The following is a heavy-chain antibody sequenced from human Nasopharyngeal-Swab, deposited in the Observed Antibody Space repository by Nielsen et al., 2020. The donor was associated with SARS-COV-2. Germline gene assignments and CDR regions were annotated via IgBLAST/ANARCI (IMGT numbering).Heavy chain of an antibody. D-gene: IGHD4/OR15-4a*01. CDR1: GFTFSDYY. CDR2: IRDKAHGYTT. Sequence: GGSLRLSCAASGFTFSDYYMDWVRQAPGKGLEWVGRIRDKAHGYTTEYAASVKGRFSISRDGSKNSLFLQMNNLNTQDTTMSYCVSAIGSSAHYLLGYWGQATLVTVSS. CDR3: VSAIGSSAHYLLGY. J-gene: IGHJ4*02. V-gene: IGHV3-72*01.